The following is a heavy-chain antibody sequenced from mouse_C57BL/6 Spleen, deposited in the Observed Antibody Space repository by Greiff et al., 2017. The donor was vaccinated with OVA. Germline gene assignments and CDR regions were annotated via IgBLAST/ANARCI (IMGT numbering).Heavy chain of an antibody. V-gene: IGHV1-81*01. CDR3: ASSGPDGSVHYFDY. Sequence: QVQLQQSGAELARPGASVKLSCKASGYTFTSYGISWVKQRTGQGLEWIGEIYPRSGNTYYNEKFKGKATLTADKSSSTAYMELRSLTSEDSAVYFGASSGPDGSVHYFDYWGQGTPLTVSS. CDR1: GYTFTSYG. CDR2: IYPRSGNT. J-gene: IGHJ2*01. D-gene: IGHD3-2*01.